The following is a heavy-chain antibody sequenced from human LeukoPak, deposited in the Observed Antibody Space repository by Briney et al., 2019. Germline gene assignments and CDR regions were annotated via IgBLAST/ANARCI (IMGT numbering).Heavy chain of an antibody. CDR2: IGTGGDT. V-gene: IGHV3-13*04. CDR3: ARAGRDAFDI. CDR1: GFTFSTYD. J-gene: IGHJ3*02. Sequence: GGSLRLSCAASGFTFSTYDMHWVRRATGKGLEWVSAIGTGGDTYYPGSVKGRFTISRENAKNSLYLQMNSLRAGDTAVYYCARAGRDAFDIWGQGTMVTVSS.